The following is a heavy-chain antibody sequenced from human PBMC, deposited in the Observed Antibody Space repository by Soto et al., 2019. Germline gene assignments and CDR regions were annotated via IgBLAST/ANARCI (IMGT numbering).Heavy chain of an antibody. V-gene: IGHV3-23*01. D-gene: IGHD6-19*01. J-gene: IGHJ4*02. CDR1: GFAFSDYS. CDR3: AKETYGSGWTLDS. Sequence: DVQLLESGGGVVQSGGSLRLSCSASGFAFSDYSMHWVRQAPGKGPEWVSAISGGGGNTYYAGSVNGRFTISRDNSRYTLYLQMHSLRDDDTALYYCAKETYGSGWTLDSWGQGTRATVSS. CDR2: ISGGGGNT.